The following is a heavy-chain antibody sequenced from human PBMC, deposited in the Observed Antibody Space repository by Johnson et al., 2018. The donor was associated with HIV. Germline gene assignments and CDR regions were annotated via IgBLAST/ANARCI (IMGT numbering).Heavy chain of an antibody. J-gene: IGHJ3*02. CDR2: IKSKTDGGTT. Sequence: VQLVESGGGVIRPGGSLRLSCVGSGFSFDDFDMSWVRQVPGRGLEWVSGIKSKTDGGTTDYAAPVKGRFTISRDDSKNTLYLQMNSLKTEDTAVYYCTTGDSQGVAFDIWGQGTMVTVSS. CDR3: TTGDSQGVAFDI. CDR1: GFSFDDFD. D-gene: IGHD3-10*01. V-gene: IGHV3-15*01.